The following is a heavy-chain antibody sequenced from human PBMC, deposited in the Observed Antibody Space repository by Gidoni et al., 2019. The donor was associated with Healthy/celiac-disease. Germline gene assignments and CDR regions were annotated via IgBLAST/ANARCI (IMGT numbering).Heavy chain of an antibody. CDR1: GDTFTSYY. V-gene: IGHV1-46*04. Sequence: QVQLVQSGAEVKKPGASVKVSCKESGDTFTSYYMHWVRQAPGQGLEWMGIINPSGGSTSYAQKLQGRVTMTRDTSTSTVYMELSSLRSEDTAVYYCARASRVDAFDIWGQGTMVTVSS. CDR2: INPSGGST. J-gene: IGHJ3*02. CDR3: ARASRVDAFDI.